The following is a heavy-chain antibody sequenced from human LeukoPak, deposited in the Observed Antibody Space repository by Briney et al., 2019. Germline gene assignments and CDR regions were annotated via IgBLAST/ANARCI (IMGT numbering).Heavy chain of an antibody. CDR3: AKGGWSGDYLRASGLVDY. CDR1: GFTFSSYS. J-gene: IGHJ4*02. V-gene: IGHV3-48*01. D-gene: IGHD3-3*01. CDR2: ISSSSSTI. Sequence: GGSLRLSCAASGFTFSSYSMNWVRQAPGKGLEWASYISSSSSTIYYADSVKGRFTISRDNSKNTLYLQMNSLRADDTAVYYCAKGGWSGDYLRASGLVDYWGQGTLVTVSS.